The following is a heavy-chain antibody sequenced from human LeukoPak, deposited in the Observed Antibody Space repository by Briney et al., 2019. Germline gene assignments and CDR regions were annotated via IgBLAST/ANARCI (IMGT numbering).Heavy chain of an antibody. CDR2: ISSSSSYI. J-gene: IGHJ4*02. D-gene: IGHD4-17*01. Sequence: GGSLRVSRAASGFTFSGYSMNWVRQAPGKGMEWVSSISSSSSYIYYADSVKGRFTISRDNAKNSLYLQMNSLRAEDTAVYYCAVMTTVIHFDYWGQGTLVTVSS. CDR1: GFTFSGYS. V-gene: IGHV3-21*01. CDR3: AVMTTVIHFDY.